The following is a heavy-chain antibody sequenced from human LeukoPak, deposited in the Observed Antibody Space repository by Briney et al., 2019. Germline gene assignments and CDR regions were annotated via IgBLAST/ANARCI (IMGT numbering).Heavy chain of an antibody. CDR2: INHSGSS. Sequence: SETLSLTCAVYGGSFSGYHWSWIRQPPGKGLEWIGEINHSGSSNYNPSLKSRVTISLDTSKNQFSLKLSSVTAADTAVYYCASWLGELIQFLPDYWGQGTLVTVSS. J-gene: IGHJ4*02. V-gene: IGHV4-34*01. CDR3: ASWLGELIQFLPDY. CDR1: GGSFSGYH. D-gene: IGHD3-10*01.